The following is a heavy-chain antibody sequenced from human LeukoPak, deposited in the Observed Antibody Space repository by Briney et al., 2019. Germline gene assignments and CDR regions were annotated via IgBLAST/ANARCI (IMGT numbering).Heavy chain of an antibody. Sequence: SGGSLRLSCAASAFTFRNSAMSWVRQAPGKGLEWVSTISGGGGSTYSADSVKGRFTISRDNSENTLYLQMNSLTAEDTAVYYCAKGLGSGLYYSMDVWAKGPRSPSP. D-gene: IGHD6-19*01. CDR3: AKGLGSGLYYSMDV. CDR2: ISGGGGST. CDR1: AFTFRNSA. V-gene: IGHV3-23*01. J-gene: IGHJ6*02.